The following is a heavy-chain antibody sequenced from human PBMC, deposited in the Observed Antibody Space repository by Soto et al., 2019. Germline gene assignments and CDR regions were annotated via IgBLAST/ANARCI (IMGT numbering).Heavy chain of an antibody. Sequence: PGESLKISCKGSGYSFASYWIGWVRQMPGKGLEWMGIIYPGDSDTRYSPSFQGQVTISADKSISTAYLQWSSLKASDTAMYYCSRYYYDSSGYLDAFDIWGQGTMVTVSS. CDR2: IYPGDSDT. V-gene: IGHV5-51*01. CDR1: GYSFASYW. CDR3: SRYYYDSSGYLDAFDI. J-gene: IGHJ3*02. D-gene: IGHD3-22*01.